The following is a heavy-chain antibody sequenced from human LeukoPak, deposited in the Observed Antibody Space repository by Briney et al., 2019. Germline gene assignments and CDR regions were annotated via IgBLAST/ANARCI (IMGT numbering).Heavy chain of an antibody. CDR2: IYYSGST. CDR3: ARGKAAAGTWDY. J-gene: IGHJ4*02. D-gene: IGHD6-13*01. Sequence: SQTLSLTCTVSGGSISSGGYYWSWIRQHPGKGLEWIGYIYYSGSTYYNPSLKSRVTISVDTSKNQFSLKLSSVTAADTAVYYCARGKAAAGTWDYWGQGTLVTVSS. CDR1: GGSISSGGYY. V-gene: IGHV4-31*03.